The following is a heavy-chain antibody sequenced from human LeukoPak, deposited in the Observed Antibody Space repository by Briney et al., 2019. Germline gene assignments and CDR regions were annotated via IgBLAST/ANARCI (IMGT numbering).Heavy chain of an antibody. J-gene: IGHJ5*02. CDR3: AGAAAGTNNWFDP. Sequence: ASVKVSCKASGYNFNSYGISWVQRAPGQGLEWMGWISAYNGNTNYAQKVQGRVTMTTDTSTSTAYMELRSLRSDDTAVYYCAGAAAGTNNWFDPWGQGTLVTVSS. CDR1: GYNFNSYG. CDR2: ISAYNGNT. V-gene: IGHV1-18*01. D-gene: IGHD6-13*01.